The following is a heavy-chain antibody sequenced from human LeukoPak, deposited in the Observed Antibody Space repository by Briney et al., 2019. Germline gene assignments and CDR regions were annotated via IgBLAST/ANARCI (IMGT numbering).Heavy chain of an antibody. Sequence: PSETLSLTCTVSGGSISSYYWSWIRQPPGKGLEWIGYIYYSGSTNYNPSLKSRVTISVDTSKNQFSLKLSSVTAADTAVYYCARRSFYCSGGSCLAPFDYWGQGTLVTVSS. J-gene: IGHJ4*02. V-gene: IGHV4-59*01. CDR3: ARRSFYCSGGSCLAPFDY. CDR2: IYYSGST. CDR1: GGSISSYY. D-gene: IGHD2-15*01.